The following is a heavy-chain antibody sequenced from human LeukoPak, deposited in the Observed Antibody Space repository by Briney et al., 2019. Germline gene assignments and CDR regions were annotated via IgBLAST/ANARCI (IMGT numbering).Heavy chain of an antibody. CDR2: IYYSGST. D-gene: IGHD5-18*01. V-gene: IGHV4-39*07. J-gene: IGHJ6*03. CDR1: GGSISSSSYY. CDR3: ARVSGIQLWTLQSYYYYMDV. Sequence: PSETLSPTCTVSGGSISSSSYYWGWIRQPPGKGLEWIGSIYYSGSTYYNPSLKSRVTISVDTSKNQFSLQLSSVTAADTAVYYCARVSGIQLWTLQSYYYYMDVWGKGTTVTVSS.